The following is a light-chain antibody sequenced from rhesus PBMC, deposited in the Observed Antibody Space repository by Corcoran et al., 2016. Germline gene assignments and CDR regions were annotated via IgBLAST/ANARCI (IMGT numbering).Light chain of an antibody. J-gene: IGKJ2*01. CDR3: QPYYSTPFS. V-gene: IGKV1-25*01. Sequence: DIQMTQSPSSLSASVGDRVTITCRASQGINNDLAWYQQKPGETPKLLIYEASSLQSGIPSRFSGSGSGTGFTLTISSLQSEDIATYFCQPYYSTPFSFGQGTKVDIK. CDR1: QGINND. CDR2: EAS.